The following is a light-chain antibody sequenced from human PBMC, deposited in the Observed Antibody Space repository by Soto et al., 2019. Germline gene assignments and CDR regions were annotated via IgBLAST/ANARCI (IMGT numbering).Light chain of an antibody. CDR2: AAS. CDR1: QSISSY. J-gene: IGKJ1*01. Sequence: IQMTQSQSSLSASVGDRVTITCRASQSISSYLNWYQQKPGKAPKLLIYAASSLQSGVPSRFSGSGSGTEFTLTISSLQPDDFATYYCQHYNSYSEAFGQGTKVDI. CDR3: QHYNSYSEA. V-gene: IGKV1-39*01.